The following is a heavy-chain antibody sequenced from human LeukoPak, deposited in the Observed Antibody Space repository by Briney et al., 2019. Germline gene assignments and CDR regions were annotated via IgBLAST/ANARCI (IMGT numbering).Heavy chain of an antibody. J-gene: IGHJ5*02. CDR3: ARDPSITMIVGWFDP. Sequence: GASVKVSCKASGGTFSSYAISWVRQAPGQGLEWMGGIIPIFGTANYAQKFQGRVTITTDESTSTAYMELSSLRSEDTAVYYCARDPSITMIVGWFDPRGQGTLVTVSS. CDR1: GGTFSSYA. D-gene: IGHD3-22*01. CDR2: IIPIFGTA. V-gene: IGHV1-69*05.